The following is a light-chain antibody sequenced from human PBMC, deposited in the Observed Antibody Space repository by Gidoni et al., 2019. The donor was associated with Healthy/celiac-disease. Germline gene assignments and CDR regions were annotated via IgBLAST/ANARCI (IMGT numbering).Light chain of an antibody. J-gene: IGKJ4*01. Sequence: EIVMTQPPATLSVSPGERATLACRASQSVSSNLAWYQQKPGQAPRLLIYGASTRATGIPARFSGSGSGTEFTLTISRLQSEDFAVYYCQEYNNWPPARTFGGGTKVEIK. V-gene: IGKV3-15*01. CDR1: QSVSSN. CDR2: GAS. CDR3: QEYNNWPPART.